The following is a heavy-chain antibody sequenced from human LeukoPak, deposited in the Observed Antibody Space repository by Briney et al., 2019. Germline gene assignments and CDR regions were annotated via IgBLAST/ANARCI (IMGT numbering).Heavy chain of an antibody. D-gene: IGHD3-10*01. CDR3: ARDVERGVIIPLYFQH. Sequence: GGSLRLSCAASGFTFSSYAMHWVRQAPGKGLEYVSAISSNGGSTYYANSVKGRFTISRDNSKNTLYLQMGSLRAEDMAVYYCARDVERGVIIPLYFQHWGQGTLVTVSS. CDR1: GFTFSSYA. CDR2: ISSNGGST. J-gene: IGHJ1*01. V-gene: IGHV3-64*01.